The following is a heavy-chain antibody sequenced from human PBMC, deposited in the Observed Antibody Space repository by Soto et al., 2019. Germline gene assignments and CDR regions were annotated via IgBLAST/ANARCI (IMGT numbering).Heavy chain of an antibody. CDR3: ARQVKYNYGSNDY. Sequence: GESLKISCKGSGYSFNTYWIGWVRQMPWKGLEWMGIIYPDDSDTKYSPSFQGQVTISGDKSISTAYLQWSSLKASDTAMYYCARQVKYNYGSNDYWGQGTLVTVSS. V-gene: IGHV5-51*01. J-gene: IGHJ4*02. D-gene: IGHD5-18*01. CDR1: GYSFNTYW. CDR2: IYPDDSDT.